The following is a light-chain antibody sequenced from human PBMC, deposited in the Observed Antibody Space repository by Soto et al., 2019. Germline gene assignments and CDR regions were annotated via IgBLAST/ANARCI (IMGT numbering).Light chain of an antibody. Sequence: QSALTQPRSVSGSPGQSVTISCTGTSSDVGGYNYVSWYQQHPGKAPKLMIYDVSKRPSGVPDRFSGSKSGNTASLTISGLRAEVEADYYCCSYEGSYTFPYVFGTGTKVTVL. J-gene: IGLJ1*01. V-gene: IGLV2-11*01. CDR1: SSDVGGYNY. CDR2: DVS. CDR3: CSYEGSYTFPYV.